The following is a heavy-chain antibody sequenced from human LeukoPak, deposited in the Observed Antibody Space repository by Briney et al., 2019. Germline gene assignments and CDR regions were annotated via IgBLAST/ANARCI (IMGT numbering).Heavy chain of an antibody. J-gene: IGHJ4*02. D-gene: IGHD4/OR15-4a*01. CDR1: GFTFSSYW. CDR3: ATSPTIKGGFDS. V-gene: IGHV3-74*01. Sequence: PGGSLRLSCAASGFTFSSYWMHWVRQAPGKGLVWVSHINSDGTSTNYADTVKGGFTISRDNAKNTLYLEMNSLRAEDTAVYYCATSPTIKGGFDSWGQGTLVTVS. CDR2: INSDGTST.